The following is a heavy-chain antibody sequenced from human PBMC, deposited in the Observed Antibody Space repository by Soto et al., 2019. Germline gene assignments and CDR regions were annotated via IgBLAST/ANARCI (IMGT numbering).Heavy chain of an antibody. CDR1: GYSISSGYY. J-gene: IGHJ4*02. CDR2: IYHSGST. D-gene: IGHD3-16*02. CDR3: ARGGPPGVGINDYVWGSYRYLNVYYFDY. Sequence: SETLSLTCAVSGYSISSGYYWGWIRQPPGKGLEWIGSIYHSGSTYYNPSLKSRVTISVDTSKNQFSLKLSSVTAADTAVYYCARGGPPGVGINDYVWGSYRYLNVYYFDYWGQGTLVTVSS. V-gene: IGHV4-38-2*01.